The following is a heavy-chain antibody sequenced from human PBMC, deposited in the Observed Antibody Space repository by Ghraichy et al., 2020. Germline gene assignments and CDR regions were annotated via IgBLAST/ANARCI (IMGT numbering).Heavy chain of an antibody. CDR3: AKGVSVVVPAAIHY. Sequence: GGSLRLSCAASGFTFSSYAMSWVRQAPGKGLEWVSGISGSGGSTYYADSVKGRFTISRDNSKNTLYLQMNSLRAEDTAVYYCAKGVSVVVPAAIHYWGQGTLVTVSS. V-gene: IGHV3-23*01. CDR2: ISGSGGST. CDR1: GFTFSSYA. D-gene: IGHD2-2*01. J-gene: IGHJ4*02.